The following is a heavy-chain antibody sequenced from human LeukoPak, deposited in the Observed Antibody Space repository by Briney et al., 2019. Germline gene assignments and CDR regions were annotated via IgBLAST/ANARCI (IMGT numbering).Heavy chain of an antibody. CDR2: INHSGRT. CDR1: GGSFSGYY. Sequence: SETLSLTCAVYGGSFSGYYWSWLRQPPGKGLEWVGEINHSGRTNYNPSLKSRVTISVDTSKNQFSLKLSSVTAADTAVYYCARGKTFFYFDYWGQGTLVTVSS. CDR3: ARGKTFFYFDY. V-gene: IGHV4-34*01. J-gene: IGHJ4*02.